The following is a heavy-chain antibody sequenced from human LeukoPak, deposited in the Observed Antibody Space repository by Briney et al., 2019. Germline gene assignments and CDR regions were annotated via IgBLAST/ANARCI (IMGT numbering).Heavy chain of an antibody. CDR3: TSRREDYGDYYYYGMDV. D-gene: IGHD4-17*01. CDR1: GFTFSGSA. J-gene: IGHJ6*02. CDR2: IRSKANSYAT. V-gene: IGHV3-73*01. Sequence: PGGSLRLSCAASGFTFSGSAMHWVRQASGKGLEWVGRIRSKANSYATAYAASVKGRFITSRDDSKNTAYLQMNSLKTEDTAVYYCTSRREDYGDYYYYGMDVWGQGTTVTVSS.